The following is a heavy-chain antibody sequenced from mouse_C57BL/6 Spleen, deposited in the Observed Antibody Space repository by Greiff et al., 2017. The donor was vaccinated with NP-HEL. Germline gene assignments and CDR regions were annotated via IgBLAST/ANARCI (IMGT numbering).Heavy chain of an antibody. Sequence: VQLKQSGAELVRPGASVKLSCTASGFNIKDYYMHWVKQRPEQGLEWIGRIDPEDGDTEYAPKFQGKATMTADTSSNTAYLQLSSLTSEDTAVYYCTTTVVATKRFAYWGQGTLVTVSA. CDR2: IDPEDGDT. J-gene: IGHJ3*01. D-gene: IGHD1-1*01. V-gene: IGHV14-1*01. CDR1: GFNIKDYY. CDR3: TTTVVATKRFAY.